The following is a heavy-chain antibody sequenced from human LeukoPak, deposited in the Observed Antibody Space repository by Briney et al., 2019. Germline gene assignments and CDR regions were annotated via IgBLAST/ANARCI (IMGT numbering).Heavy chain of an antibody. J-gene: IGHJ4*02. D-gene: IGHD6-19*01. CDR2: IYHSGST. Sequence: PSETLSLTCAVSGYSISSGYYWGWIRQPPGKGLEWIGSIYHSGSTYYNPSLKSRVTISVDTSKNQFSLKLSSVTAADTAVYYCARHWGSSGWYPRFDYWGQGTLVTVSS. V-gene: IGHV4-38-2*01. CDR3: ARHWGSSGWYPRFDY. CDR1: GYSISSGYY.